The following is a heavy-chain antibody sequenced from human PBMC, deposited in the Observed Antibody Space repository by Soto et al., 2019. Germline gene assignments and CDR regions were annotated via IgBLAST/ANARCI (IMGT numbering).Heavy chain of an antibody. CDR2: ISSSGSTI. CDR3: ARGLRAIFGVVPLGY. V-gene: IGHV3-11*01. Sequence: GGSLRLSCAASGFTFSDYYMRWIRQAPGKGLEWVSYISSSGSTIYYADSVKGRFTISRDNAKNSLYLQMNSLRAEDTAVYYCARGLRAIFGVVPLGYWGQGTPVTVSS. D-gene: IGHD3-3*01. J-gene: IGHJ4*02. CDR1: GFTFSDYY.